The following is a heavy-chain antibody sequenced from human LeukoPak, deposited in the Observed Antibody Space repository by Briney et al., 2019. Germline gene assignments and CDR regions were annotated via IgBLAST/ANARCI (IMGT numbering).Heavy chain of an antibody. J-gene: IGHJ4*02. CDR2: YYSGST. V-gene: IGHV4-59*08. CDR1: GASISSYY. D-gene: IGHD6-13*01. CDR3: ATLSSSNTWYYFDC. Sequence: SETLSLTCTVSGASISSYYWTWIRQPPGKGLEWIGYYSGSTTYNPSLRSRVTISADTSKNQFSLKLTSVTAADTAVYYCATLSSSNTWYYFDCWGQGTLLTVSS.